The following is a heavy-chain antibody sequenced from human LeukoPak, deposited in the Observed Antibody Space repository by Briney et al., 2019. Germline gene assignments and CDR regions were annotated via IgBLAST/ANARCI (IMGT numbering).Heavy chain of an antibody. D-gene: IGHD3-22*01. Sequence: GGSLRLSCAASGLTFNNYALTWIRQAPGKGLEWVSSISGRGGNTYYADSVKGRFTISRDDSKNTLFLQMNSLRAEDTAVYYCATGYSDSLRSPLDSWGQGTPVTVSS. J-gene: IGHJ5*01. CDR1: GLTFNNYA. V-gene: IGHV3-23*01. CDR3: ATGYSDSLRSPLDS. CDR2: ISGRGGNT.